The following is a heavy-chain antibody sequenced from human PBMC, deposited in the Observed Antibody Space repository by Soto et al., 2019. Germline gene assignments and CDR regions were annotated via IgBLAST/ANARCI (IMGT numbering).Heavy chain of an antibody. D-gene: IGHD2-2*01. CDR3: ARSQGSSTSLEIYYYYYYGMDV. V-gene: IGHV1-69*01. Sequence: QVQLVQSGAEVKKPGSSVKVSCKASGGTFSSYAISWVRQAPGQGLEWMGGIIPISETTNSAQKFQGRVTINADESKSTAYMELSSLRSEDTAVYYCARSQGSSTSLEIYYYYYYGMDVWGQGTTVTVSS. CDR2: IIPISETT. J-gene: IGHJ6*02. CDR1: GGTFSSYA.